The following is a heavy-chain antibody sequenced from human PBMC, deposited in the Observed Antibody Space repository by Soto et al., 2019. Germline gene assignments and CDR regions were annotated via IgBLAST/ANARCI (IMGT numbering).Heavy chain of an antibody. CDR3: TRDVAPDVVAVPVAGAPRDNIYDQVSLGRLYGMDV. Sequence: PSETLSLTCAVYGGSFSGYYWSWIRQPPGKGLEWIGEINHSGSTNYNPSLKSRVTISVDTSKNQFSLKLSSVTAADTAVYYCTRDVAPDVVAVPVAGAPRDNIYDQVSLGRLYGMDVWGQGTTVTVSS. V-gene: IGHV4-34*01. CDR2: INHSGST. J-gene: IGHJ6*01. D-gene: IGHD2-2*01. CDR1: GGSFSGYY.